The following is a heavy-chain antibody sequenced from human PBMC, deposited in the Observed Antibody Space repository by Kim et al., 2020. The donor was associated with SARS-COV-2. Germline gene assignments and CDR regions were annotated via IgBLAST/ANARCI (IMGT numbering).Heavy chain of an antibody. J-gene: IGHJ5*02. V-gene: IGHV1-69*04. D-gene: IGHD6-13*01. CDR1: GDTFSSYA. Sequence: SVKVSCKASGDTFSSYALNWVRQAPGQGLEWMGRIIPILGIANYAQKFQGRVTITADKSTSTAYMELSSLRSEDTAVYYCARDCFSIAAAGNWFDPWGQGTLVTVSS. CDR2: IIPILGIA. CDR3: ARDCFSIAAAGNWFDP.